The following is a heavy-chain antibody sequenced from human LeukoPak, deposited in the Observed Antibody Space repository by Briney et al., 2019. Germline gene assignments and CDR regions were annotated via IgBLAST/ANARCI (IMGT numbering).Heavy chain of an antibody. Sequence: SVKVSCKASGGTSNSYAIGWVRQAPGGLEWMGGNIPMHGTTNYARKFHGRVTITADKSTNTAYMELNSLTSADTALYYCAHYHYGDFKYFDYWGQGTLVTVSS. CDR3: AHYHYGDFKYFDY. V-gene: IGHV1-69*06. CDR1: GGTSNSYA. J-gene: IGHJ4*02. D-gene: IGHD3-10*01. CDR2: NIPMHGTT.